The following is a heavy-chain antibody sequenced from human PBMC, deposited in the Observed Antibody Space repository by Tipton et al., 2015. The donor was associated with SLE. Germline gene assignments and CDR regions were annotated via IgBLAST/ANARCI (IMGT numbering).Heavy chain of an antibody. J-gene: IGHJ4*02. CDR2: INHSGST. V-gene: IGHV4-34*01. CDR1: GGSISSYY. D-gene: IGHD1-26*01. Sequence: TLSLTCTVSGGSISSYYWSWIRQPPGKGLEWIGEINHSGSTNYNPSPKSRVTISVDTSKNQFSLKLSSVTAADTAVYYCASPSGSRDYWGQGTLVTVSS. CDR3: ASPSGSRDY.